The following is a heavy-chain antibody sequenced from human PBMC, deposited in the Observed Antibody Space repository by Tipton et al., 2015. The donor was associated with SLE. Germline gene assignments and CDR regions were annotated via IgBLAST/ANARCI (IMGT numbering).Heavy chain of an antibody. Sequence: TLSLTCTVSGGSVSSGSYYWSWIRQPPGKGLEWIGSIYYSGSTYYNPSLKSRVTISVDTSKNQFSLKLSSVTAADTAVYYCATDSSGYYYLDYWGQGTLVTVSS. V-gene: IGHV4-39*07. CDR2: IYYSGST. CDR1: GGSVSSGSYY. J-gene: IGHJ4*02. CDR3: ATDSSGYYYLDY. D-gene: IGHD3-22*01.